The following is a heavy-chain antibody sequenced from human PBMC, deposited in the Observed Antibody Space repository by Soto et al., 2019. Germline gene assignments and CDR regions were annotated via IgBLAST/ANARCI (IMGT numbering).Heavy chain of an antibody. CDR1: GFTFSSYA. J-gene: IGHJ4*02. CDR2: ISGSGGST. V-gene: IGHV3-23*01. D-gene: IGHD3-16*01. CDR3: ARNDTFGGVIGGLDY. Sequence: EVQLLESGGGLVQPGGSLRLSCAASGFTFSSYAMSWVRQAPGKGLEWVSAISGSGGSTYYADSVKGRFTISRYNSKNTLYLQMNSLRAEDTAVYFCARNDTFGGVIGGLDYWGQGTLVTVSS.